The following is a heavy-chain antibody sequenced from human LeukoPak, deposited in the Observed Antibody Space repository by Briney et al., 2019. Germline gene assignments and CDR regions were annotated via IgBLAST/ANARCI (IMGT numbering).Heavy chain of an antibody. V-gene: IGHV3-7*01. Sequence: GGSLRLSCAASGFTFSSYWMSWVRQAPGKGLEWVANIKQDGSEEYYVDSVKGRFTISRDNAKNSLYLQMNSLRAEDTAVYYCAASRVGYYFDYWGQGTLVTVSS. D-gene: IGHD1-26*01. CDR3: AASRVGYYFDY. CDR2: IKQDGSEE. J-gene: IGHJ4*02. CDR1: GFTFSSYW.